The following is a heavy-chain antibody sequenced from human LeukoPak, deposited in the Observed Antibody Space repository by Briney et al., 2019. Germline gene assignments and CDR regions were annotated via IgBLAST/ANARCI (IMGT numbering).Heavy chain of an antibody. CDR1: GFIFNYYA. J-gene: IGHJ3*02. CDR2: VSGSDGST. Sequence: PGGSLRLSCATSGFIFNYYAMSWVRQAQGQGLEWVSGVSGSDGSTYYADSVKGRFSISRDNSKKTLFLQMNSLRAADTAVYYCAKSGYSSGWFRAFDIWGQGTLVTVS. CDR3: AKSGYSSGWFRAFDI. D-gene: IGHD6-19*01. V-gene: IGHV3-23*01.